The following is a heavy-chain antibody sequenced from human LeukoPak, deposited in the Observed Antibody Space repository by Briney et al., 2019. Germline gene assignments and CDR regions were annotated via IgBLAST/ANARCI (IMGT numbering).Heavy chain of an antibody. CDR1: GYTFTGYY. CDR2: INPNSGGT. J-gene: IGHJ5*02. CDR3: ARGRFVVVPAARDVWFDP. V-gene: IGHV1-2*04. Sequence: WASVKVSCKASGYTFTGYYMHWVRQAPGQGLEWMGWINPNSGGTNYAQKFQGWVTMTRDTSISTAYMELSRLRSDDTAVYYCARGRFVVVPAARDVWFDPWGQGTLVTVSS. D-gene: IGHD2-2*01.